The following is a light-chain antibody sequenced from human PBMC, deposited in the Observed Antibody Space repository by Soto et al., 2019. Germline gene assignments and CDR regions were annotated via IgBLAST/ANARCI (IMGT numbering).Light chain of an antibody. J-gene: IGLJ1*01. CDR1: SSDVGSYNL. Sequence: QSVLTQPASVSGSPGQSITISCTGTSSDVGSYNLVSWYQQHPGKAPKLMIYEVSKRPSGVSNRFSGSKSGNTASLTISGLQAEDEADYYCCSYAGSSNFYVFGTVTKVTVL. CDR2: EVS. CDR3: CSYAGSSNFYV. V-gene: IGLV2-23*02.